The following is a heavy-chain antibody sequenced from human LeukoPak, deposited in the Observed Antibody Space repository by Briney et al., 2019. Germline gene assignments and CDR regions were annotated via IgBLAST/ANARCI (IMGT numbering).Heavy chain of an antibody. CDR2: ISGSGGST. D-gene: IGHD1-26*01. V-gene: IGHV3-23*01. Sequence: GGSPRLSCAASGFTFSSYAMSWVRQAPGKGLEWVSSISGSGGSTYYADSVKGRFTISRDNSKNTLYLQMNSLRAEDTAVYYCAKGLVDSGSYFFGYWGQGTLVTVSS. CDR1: GFTFSSYA. J-gene: IGHJ4*02. CDR3: AKGLVDSGSYFFGY.